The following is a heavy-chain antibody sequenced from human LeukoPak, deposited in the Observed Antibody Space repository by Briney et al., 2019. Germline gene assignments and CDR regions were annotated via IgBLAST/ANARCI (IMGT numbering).Heavy chain of an antibody. CDR2: NYHRGTT. CDR3: VGGRAFEV. D-gene: IGHD3-16*01. J-gene: IGHJ3*01. V-gene: IGHV4-39*01. CDR1: GGSISRSSDY. Sequence: SETLSLTCTVSGGSISRSSDYWGWIRQPPGKGLEWIATNYHRGTTYYNPSLKSRITISVDTSKNQFSLNLTSVIAADTAVYYCVGGRAFEVWGQGTMVTVSS.